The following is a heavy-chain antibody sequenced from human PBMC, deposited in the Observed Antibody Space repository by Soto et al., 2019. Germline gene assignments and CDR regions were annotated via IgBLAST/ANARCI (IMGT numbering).Heavy chain of an antibody. CDR1: GGSISNGGYY. J-gene: IGHJ6*03. CDR2: IYFSGST. CDR3: ARDRHSQQPNHRWGGGCMDV. Sequence: QVQLQESGPGLVKPSQTRSLTCAVSGGSISNGGYYWSWIRQHPGKGLEWIGSIYFSGSTYYNPSLKSRVTISVATPKNQFSLKLTSVPAADTAVYYCARDRHSQQPNHRWGGGCMDVWGKGTTVTVSS. V-gene: IGHV4-31*11. D-gene: IGHD6-13*01.